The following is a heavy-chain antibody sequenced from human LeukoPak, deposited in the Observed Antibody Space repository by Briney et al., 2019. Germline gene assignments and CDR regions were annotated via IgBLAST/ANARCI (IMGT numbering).Heavy chain of an antibody. J-gene: IGHJ4*02. CDR2: IYSGGST. Sequence: GGSLRLSCAASGFTVSSNYMSWVRQAPGKGLEWVSVIYSGGSTYYADSVKGRFTISRDNSKSTLYIQMNSLRAEDTAVYYCARAKPKNMVRGLIMRRESRYYFDYWGQGTLVTVSS. CDR1: GFTVSSNY. CDR3: ARAKPKNMVRGLIMRRESRYYFDY. D-gene: IGHD3-10*01. V-gene: IGHV3-53*01.